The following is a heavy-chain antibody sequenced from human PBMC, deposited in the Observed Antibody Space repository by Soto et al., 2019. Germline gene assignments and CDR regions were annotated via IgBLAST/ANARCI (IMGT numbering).Heavy chain of an antibody. CDR2: IYYTGST. V-gene: IGHV4-31*03. CDR1: GGSISSGGYY. CDR3: ARESRDFYYYYLDV. J-gene: IGHJ6*03. Sequence: QVQLQESGPGLVKPSQTLSLTCTVSGGSISSGGYYWSWIRQHPGKGLEWIGYIYYTGSTYYNPSLKSRVTISVDTSTNQYSLQLSSVTAADSAVYYCARESRDFYYYYLDVWGKGTTVTVSS.